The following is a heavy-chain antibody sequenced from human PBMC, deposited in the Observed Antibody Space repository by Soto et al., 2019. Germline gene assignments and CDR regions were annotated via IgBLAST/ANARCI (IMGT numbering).Heavy chain of an antibody. Sequence: PSETLSLTCTVSGGSVSSGSYYWSWIRQPPGKGLEWIGYIYYSGSTNYNPSLKSRVTISVDTSKNQFSLKLSSVTAADTAVYYCARKDYGDYAIEYYYGMDVWGQGTTVT. V-gene: IGHV4-61*01. CDR2: IYYSGST. D-gene: IGHD4-17*01. CDR3: ARKDYGDYAIEYYYGMDV. J-gene: IGHJ6*02. CDR1: GGSVSSGSYY.